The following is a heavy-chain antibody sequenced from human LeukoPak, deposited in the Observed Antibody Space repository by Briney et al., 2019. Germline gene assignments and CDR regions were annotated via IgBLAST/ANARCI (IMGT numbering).Heavy chain of an antibody. CDR2: IYYSGST. CDR3: ARGAHYYGSSGYYYGYAFDI. V-gene: IGHV4-59*12. D-gene: IGHD3-22*01. Sequence: PSETLSLTCTVSGGSISSYYWSWIRQPPGKGLEWIGYIYYSGSTYYNPSLKSRVTISVDTSKNQFSLKLSSVTAADTAVYYCARGAHYYGSSGYYYGYAFDIWGQGTMVTVSS. CDR1: GGSISSYY. J-gene: IGHJ3*02.